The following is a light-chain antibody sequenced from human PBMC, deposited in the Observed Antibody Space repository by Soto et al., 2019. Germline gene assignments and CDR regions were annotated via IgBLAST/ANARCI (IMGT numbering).Light chain of an antibody. CDR1: QSISSW. J-gene: IGKJ1*01. V-gene: IGKV1-5*03. CDR3: QQYNSSPWT. CDR2: KAY. Sequence: DIQMTQSPSTLSASVGDRVTITCRASQSISSWLAWYPQKPGKAPKLLIYKAYSLESGVPSRFRGSGSGKQLTLTISSLQPEDFATYYCQQYNSSPWTFGQGTKVEIK.